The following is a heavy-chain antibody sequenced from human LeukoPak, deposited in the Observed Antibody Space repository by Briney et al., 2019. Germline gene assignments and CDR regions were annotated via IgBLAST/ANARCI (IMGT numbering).Heavy chain of an antibody. CDR3: ANAYDSSGYPFDI. CDR1: GFTFSSYA. V-gene: IGHV3-23*01. D-gene: IGHD3-22*01. J-gene: IGHJ3*02. Sequence: GGSLRLSCAASGFTFSSYAMSWVRQAPGKGLEWFSAISGSGGSTYYADSVKGRFTISRDNSKNTLYLQMNSLRAEDTAVYYCANAYDSSGYPFDIWGQGTMVTVSS. CDR2: ISGSGGST.